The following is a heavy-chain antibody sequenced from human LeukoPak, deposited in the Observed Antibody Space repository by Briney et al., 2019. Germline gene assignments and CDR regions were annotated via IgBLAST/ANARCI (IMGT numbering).Heavy chain of an antibody. J-gene: IGHJ4*02. D-gene: IGHD6-19*01. V-gene: IGHV3-30*18. Sequence: GGSLRLSCAASGFTFSSYGMHWVRQAPGKGLEWVAVISYDGSNKYYADSVKGRFTVSRDNSKNTLYLQMNSLRAEDTAVYYCAKSSSGWNSDYWGQGTLVTVSS. CDR1: GFTFSSYG. CDR2: ISYDGSNK. CDR3: AKSSSGWNSDY.